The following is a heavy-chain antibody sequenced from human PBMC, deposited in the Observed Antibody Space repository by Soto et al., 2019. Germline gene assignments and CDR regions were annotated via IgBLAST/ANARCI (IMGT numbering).Heavy chain of an antibody. CDR2: IHSGGST. V-gene: IGHV4-61*01. J-gene: IGHJ6*02. D-gene: IGHD3-3*01. CDR3: ARAPLWSGYYDYYYYGMDV. Sequence: PSETLSLTCSVSGGSISSGNFYWRWIRQPPGKGLEWIAYIHSGGSTDYNPSLKSRVFISRDTSKNQFSLTVRSVTAADTAMYYCARAPLWSGYYDYYYYGMDVWGQGTTVTVSS. CDR1: GGSISSGNFY.